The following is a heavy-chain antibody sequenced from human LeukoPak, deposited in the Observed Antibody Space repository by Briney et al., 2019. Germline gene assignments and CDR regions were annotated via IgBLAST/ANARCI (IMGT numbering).Heavy chain of an antibody. CDR1: GFTFSDYY. J-gene: IGHJ6*02. D-gene: IGHD6-13*01. Sequence: GGSLRLSCAASGFTFSDYYMSWIRQAPGKGLEWVSYISSSRSTIYYADSVKGRFTISRDNAKNSLYLQMNSLRAEDTAVYYCARALEEQLVREYYYYGMDVWGQGTTVTVSS. CDR2: ISSSRSTI. CDR3: ARALEEQLVREYYYYGMDV. V-gene: IGHV3-11*01.